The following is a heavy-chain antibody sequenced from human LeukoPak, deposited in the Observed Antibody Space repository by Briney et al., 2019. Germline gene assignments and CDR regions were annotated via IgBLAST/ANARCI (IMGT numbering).Heavy chain of an antibody. Sequence: PGGSLRLSCAASGFTFSDYAMSWVRQAPGKGLEWVSVISGSGGSTYYADSVKGRFTISRDNSKNTLYLQMNSLRAEDTAVYYCAKGYGAQFDYWGQGTLVTVSS. V-gene: IGHV3-23*01. CDR1: GFTFSDYA. D-gene: IGHD4-17*01. J-gene: IGHJ4*02. CDR2: ISGSGGST. CDR3: AKGYGAQFDY.